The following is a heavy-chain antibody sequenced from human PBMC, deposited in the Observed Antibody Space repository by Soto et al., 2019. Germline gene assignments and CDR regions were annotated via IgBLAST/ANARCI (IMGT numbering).Heavy chain of an antibody. V-gene: IGHV3-66*01. CDR3: ARDRREPRVGYQLPSYYYYYYMDV. J-gene: IGHJ6*03. D-gene: IGHD2-2*01. Sequence: EVQLVESGGGLVQPGGSLRLSCAASGFTVSSNYMSWVRQAPGKGLEWVSVIYSGGSTYYADSVKGRFTISRDNSKNTLYRQMNSLRAEDTAVYYCARDRREPRVGYQLPSYYYYYYMDVWGKGTTVTVSS. CDR1: GFTVSSNY. CDR2: IYSGGST.